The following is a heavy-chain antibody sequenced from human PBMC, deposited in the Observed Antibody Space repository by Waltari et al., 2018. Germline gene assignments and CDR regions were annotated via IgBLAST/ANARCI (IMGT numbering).Heavy chain of an antibody. Sequence: QVQLQESGPGLVKPSETLSLTCTVSGGSISSYYWSWIRQPAGKGLEWIGRIYTSGSTNYNPALKSRVTMSVDTCKNQFSLKLSSVTAADTAVYYCARSHDYGDLHAFDIWGQGTMVTVSS. CDR3: ARSHDYGDLHAFDI. CDR2: IYTSGST. J-gene: IGHJ3*02. CDR1: GGSISSYY. V-gene: IGHV4-4*07. D-gene: IGHD4-17*01.